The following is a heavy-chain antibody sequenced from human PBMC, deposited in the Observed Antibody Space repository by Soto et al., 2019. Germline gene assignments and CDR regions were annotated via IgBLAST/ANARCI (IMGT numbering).Heavy chain of an antibody. V-gene: IGHV3-23*01. D-gene: IGHD6-6*01. J-gene: IGHJ4*02. CDR2: ISDSGSTT. CDR3: AKETRGIPPRGPIDC. CDR1: GFTFSNHV. Sequence: GGSLRLSCAASGFTFSNHVMDWVRQAPGKGLEWVSVISDSGSTTYYADSVKGRFTISRDDSKNTLYLQMNSLTAEDTAVYFCAKETRGIPPRGPIDCWGQGTLVT.